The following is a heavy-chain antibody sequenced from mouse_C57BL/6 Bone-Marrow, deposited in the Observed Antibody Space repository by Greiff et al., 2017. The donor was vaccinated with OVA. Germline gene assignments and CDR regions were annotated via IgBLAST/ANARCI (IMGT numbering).Heavy chain of an antibody. CDR3: ARNYGGEYYAMDY. CDR1: GYTFTDYY. D-gene: IGHD1-1*02. CDR2: IYPGSGNT. J-gene: IGHJ4*01. V-gene: IGHV1-76*01. Sequence: QVQLQQSGAELVRPGASVKLSCKASGYTFTDYYITWVKQRPGQGLEWIARIYPGSGNTYYNEKFKGKATLTVEKSSSTAYMQLSTLTSEDSAVYFCARNYGGEYYAMDYWGQGNSVTVSS.